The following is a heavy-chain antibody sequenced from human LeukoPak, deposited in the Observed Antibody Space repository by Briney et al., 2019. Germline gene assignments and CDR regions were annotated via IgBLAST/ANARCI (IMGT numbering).Heavy chain of an antibody. Sequence: GGSLRLSCAASGFPFSSYAMSWVRQAPGKGPEWVSAISGSGGSTYYADSVKGRFTISRDNSKNTLYLQMNSLRAEDTAVYYCAKDAPYYDILTGPQRHDYWGQGTLVTVSS. CDR3: AKDAPYYDILTGPQRHDY. CDR2: ISGSGGST. V-gene: IGHV3-23*01. CDR1: GFPFSSYA. J-gene: IGHJ4*02. D-gene: IGHD3-9*01.